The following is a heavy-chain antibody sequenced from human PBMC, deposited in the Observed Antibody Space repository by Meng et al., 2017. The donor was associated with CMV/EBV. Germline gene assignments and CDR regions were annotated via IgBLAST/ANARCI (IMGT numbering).Heavy chain of an antibody. CDR1: GGSISSGDYY. J-gene: IGHJ4*02. Sequence: QVRRQESGPGLGKPSQTLSLTCPVSGGSISSGDYYWSWIRQPPGKGLEWIGYIYYSGSTYYNPSLKSRVTISVDTSKNQFSLKLSSVTAADTAVYYCARVGRTSCYDYWGQGTLVTVSS. CDR3: ARVGRTSCYDY. CDR2: IYYSGST. V-gene: IGHV4-30-4*08. D-gene: IGHD2-2*01.